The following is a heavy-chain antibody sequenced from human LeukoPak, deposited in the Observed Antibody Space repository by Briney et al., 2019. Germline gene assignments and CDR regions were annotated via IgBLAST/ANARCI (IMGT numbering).Heavy chain of an antibody. D-gene: IGHD2-2*01. Sequence: PSETLSLICSVSRGFSSSYYWSWIRQPPGKGLEGIGYIYASGSSNYNPSLPSQVTISIDASKDQFSLQLTSVTAADTAVYYCARCSSSRYANFDFWGQGTLVTVSS. J-gene: IGHJ4*02. CDR3: ARCSSSRYANFDF. CDR1: RGFSSSYY. V-gene: IGHV4-4*09. CDR2: IYASGSS.